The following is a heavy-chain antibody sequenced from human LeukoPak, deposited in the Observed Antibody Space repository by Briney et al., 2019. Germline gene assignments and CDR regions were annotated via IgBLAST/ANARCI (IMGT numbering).Heavy chain of an antibody. Sequence: ASVKVSFKASGYTFNSYDITWVRPAPGQGLEWMGWISAYNGNTNYAQKVQGRVTMTTDTSTSTAYMELRSLRSDDTAVYYCARVSHYYGSEIEYWGQGTLVTVSS. J-gene: IGHJ4*02. V-gene: IGHV1-18*01. CDR1: GYTFNSYD. CDR3: ARVSHYYGSEIEY. D-gene: IGHD3-10*01. CDR2: ISAYNGNT.